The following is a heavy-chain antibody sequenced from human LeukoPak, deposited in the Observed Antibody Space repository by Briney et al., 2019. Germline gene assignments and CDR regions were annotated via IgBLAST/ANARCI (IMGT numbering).Heavy chain of an antibody. J-gene: IGHJ5*02. D-gene: IGHD2-2*01. CDR2: INHTGST. CDR3: ARGSIVVVPGARYNWFDP. Sequence: SETLSLTCAVYGASFSGYYWAWIRQPPGKGLEWIGEINHTGSTTYNPSPKNRLTMSVDTSTNQSSLKLSSVTAADTAVYYCARGSIVVVPGARYNWFDPWGQGTLVTVSS. CDR1: GASFSGYY. V-gene: IGHV4-34*01.